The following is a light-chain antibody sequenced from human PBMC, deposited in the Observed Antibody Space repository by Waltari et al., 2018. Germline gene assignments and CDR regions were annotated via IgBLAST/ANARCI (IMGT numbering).Light chain of an antibody. CDR2: EVT. J-gene: IGLJ2*01. CDR3: CSYAGYSLI. CDR1: SSDVGGYNF. V-gene: IGLV2-23*02. Sequence: QSALTQPASVSGSPGQSITIPCTGTSSDVGGYNFVSWYQQQPGKVPKLLIYEVTTRPSGVSHRFSASKSGNTASLTISGLQADDEADYYCCSYAGYSLIFGGGTKVTVL.